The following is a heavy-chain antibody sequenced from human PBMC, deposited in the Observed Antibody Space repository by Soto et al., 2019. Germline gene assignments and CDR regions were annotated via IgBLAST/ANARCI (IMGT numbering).Heavy chain of an antibody. D-gene: IGHD3-10*01. V-gene: IGHV3-49*03. J-gene: IGHJ5*02. CDR1: GFTFGDYA. CDR3: TRDTYGSGSYPWFDP. CDR2: IRSKAYGGTT. Sequence: GGSLRLSCTASGFTFGDYAMSWFRQAPGKGLEWVGFIRSKAYGGTTEYDASVKGRFTISRDDSKSIAYLQMNSLKTEDTAVYYCTRDTYGSGSYPWFDPWGQGTLVTVSS.